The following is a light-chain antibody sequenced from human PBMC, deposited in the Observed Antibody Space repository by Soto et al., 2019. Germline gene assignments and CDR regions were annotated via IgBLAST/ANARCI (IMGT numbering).Light chain of an antibody. J-gene: IGLJ1*01. CDR1: SSDVGGYNY. CDR3: SSYAGSNNYV. V-gene: IGLV2-8*01. CDR2: GVT. Sequence: QSALTQPPSASGSPGQSVTISCTGTSSDVGGYNYVSWHQQHPGKAPKLMIYGVTKRPSGVPDRFSGSKSGNTASLTVSGLQAEDEAYYYCSSYAGSNNYVFGTGTKLTVL.